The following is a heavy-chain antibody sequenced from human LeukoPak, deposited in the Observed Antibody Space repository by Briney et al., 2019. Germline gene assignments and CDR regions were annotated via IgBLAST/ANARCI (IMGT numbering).Heavy chain of an antibody. Sequence: GGYLRFSCAASGFTFSSYWMSWVRHAPGKGLEWVANIKKDGSEKYSVDSVKGRFTISRDNARNSLYLQKNSLRTEDTAVYYCARDVRGSVTSYFYYYMDVWGKGTTVTVSS. CDR1: GFTFSSYW. V-gene: IGHV3-7*01. J-gene: IGHJ6*03. CDR3: ARDVRGSVTSYFYYYMDV. D-gene: IGHD5-18*01. CDR2: IKKDGSEK.